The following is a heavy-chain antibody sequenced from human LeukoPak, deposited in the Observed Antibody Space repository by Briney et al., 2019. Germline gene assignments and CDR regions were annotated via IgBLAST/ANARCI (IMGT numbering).Heavy chain of an antibody. CDR1: GFTFSSYE. V-gene: IGHV3-48*03. Sequence: GGSLRLSCAASGFTFSSYEMNWVRQAPGKGLGWVSYISSSGSTISYADSVKGRFTISRDNAKNSLYLQMNSLRAEDTAVYYCARVRRERWLQQLDYWGQGTLVTVSS. CDR2: ISSSGSTI. J-gene: IGHJ4*02. D-gene: IGHD5-24*01. CDR3: ARVRRERWLQQLDY.